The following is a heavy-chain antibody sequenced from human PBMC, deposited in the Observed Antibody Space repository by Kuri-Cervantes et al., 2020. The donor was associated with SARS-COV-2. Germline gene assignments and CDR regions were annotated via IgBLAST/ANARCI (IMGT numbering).Heavy chain of an antibody. V-gene: IGHV3-23*01. J-gene: IGHJ4*02. CDR3: AKDLSGSYYFDY. D-gene: IGHD1-26*01. Sequence: GESLKISCAASGFTFSSYAMSWVRQAPGKRLEWVSAISGSGGSTYYADSVKGRFTISRDNSKNTLYLQMNSLRAEDTAVYYCAKDLSGSYYFDYWGQGTLVTVSS. CDR2: ISGSGGST. CDR1: GFTFSSYA.